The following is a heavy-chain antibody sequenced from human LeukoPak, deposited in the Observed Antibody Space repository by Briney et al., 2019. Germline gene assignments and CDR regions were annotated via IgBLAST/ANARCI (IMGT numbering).Heavy chain of an antibody. J-gene: IGHJ4*02. Sequence: GGSLRLPCAASGFTFSSYEMNWVRQAPGKGLEWVSYISSSGSTIYYADSVKGRFTISRDNAKNSLYLQMNSLRAEDTAVYYCARVYYDILTGYYGGYFDYWGQGTLVTVSS. D-gene: IGHD3-9*01. CDR2: ISSSGSTI. CDR1: GFTFSSYE. CDR3: ARVYYDILTGYYGGYFDY. V-gene: IGHV3-48*03.